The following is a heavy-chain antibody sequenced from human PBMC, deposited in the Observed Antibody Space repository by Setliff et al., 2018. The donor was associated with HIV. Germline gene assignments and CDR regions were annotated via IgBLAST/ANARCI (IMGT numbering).Heavy chain of an antibody. CDR1: GESFGGYY. Sequence: SETLSLTCAVYGESFGGYYWTWIRQPPGKGLEWIGEVNHSGNTNYNPSLKSRVTISADTSKNQFPLKLTSVTAADTAVYYCARGTVITYFYDSSGSFDYWGQGTLVTVSS. D-gene: IGHD3-22*01. J-gene: IGHJ4*02. V-gene: IGHV4-34*01. CDR3: ARGTVITYFYDSSGSFDY. CDR2: VNHSGNT.